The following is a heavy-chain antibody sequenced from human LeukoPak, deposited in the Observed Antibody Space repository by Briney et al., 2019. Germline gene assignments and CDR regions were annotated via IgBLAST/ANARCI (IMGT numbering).Heavy chain of an antibody. CDR3: ARDQFYDFWSGHYRPSMDV. CDR1: GFTFRNYR. J-gene: IGHJ6*03. V-gene: IGHV3-21*01. D-gene: IGHD3-3*01. CDR2: ISSSGSDT. Sequence: GGSLRLSCAASGFTFRNYRMNWVRQAPGKGLEWVSSISSSGSDTYYADSLEGRFPISRDNASNSLSLHMNSLRAEDTAVYYCARDQFYDFWSGHYRPSMDVWGKGTTVTVSS.